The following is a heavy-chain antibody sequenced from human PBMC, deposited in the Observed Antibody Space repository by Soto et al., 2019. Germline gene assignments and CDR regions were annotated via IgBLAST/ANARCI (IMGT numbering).Heavy chain of an antibody. CDR2: ISYDGSNK. V-gene: IGHV3-30-3*01. Sequence: QVQLVESGGGVVQPGRSLRLSCAASGFTFSSYAMHWVRQAPGKGLEWVAVISYDGSNKYYADSVKGRITISRDNSKNTLYLQMNSLRAEDTAVYYCARDPDYDFWGHFDYWGQGTLVTVSS. CDR1: GFTFSSYA. D-gene: IGHD3-3*01. J-gene: IGHJ4*02. CDR3: ARDPDYDFWGHFDY.